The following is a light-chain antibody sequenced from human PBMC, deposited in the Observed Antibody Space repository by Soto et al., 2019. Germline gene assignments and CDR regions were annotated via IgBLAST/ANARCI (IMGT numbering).Light chain of an antibody. CDR3: QQYNSYSST. CDR1: QSISNW. Sequence: DIQMSQSPSTLSASIGDRVTITWRASQSISNWSAWYQQKPGKAPKLLIYDVSTLESGVPSRFSGSGSGTEYTLTISSLQPDDFATYYCQQYNSYSSTFGQGTRLEIK. CDR2: DVS. V-gene: IGKV1-5*01. J-gene: IGKJ5*01.